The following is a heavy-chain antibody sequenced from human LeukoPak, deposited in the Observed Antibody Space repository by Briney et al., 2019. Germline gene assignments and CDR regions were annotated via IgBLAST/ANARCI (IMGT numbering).Heavy chain of an antibody. V-gene: IGHV3-33*01. CDR1: GFTFSSYG. Sequence: GGSLRLSCAASGFTFSSYGMHWVRQAPGKGLEWVAVIWYDGSNKYYADSVKGRFTISRDNSKNTLYLQMSSLRAEDTAVYYCARDGVVVVNWYFDLWGRGTLVTVSS. CDR2: IWYDGSNK. CDR3: ARDGVVVVNWYFDL. D-gene: IGHD3-22*01. J-gene: IGHJ2*01.